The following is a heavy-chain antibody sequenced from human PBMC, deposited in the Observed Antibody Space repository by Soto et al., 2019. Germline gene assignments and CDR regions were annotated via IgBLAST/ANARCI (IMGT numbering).Heavy chain of an antibody. D-gene: IGHD3-10*01. CDR3: ASPRLDYGPYYFDY. V-gene: IGHV1-69*13. Sequence: ASVKASCKAPGGTFGTNVITWLRQAPGQGLEWMGGIIPIFGTANYAQKFQGRVTITADESTSTAYMELSSLRSEDTAVYYCASPRLDYGPYYFDYWGQGTLVTVSS. CDR2: IIPIFGTA. CDR1: GGTFGTNV. J-gene: IGHJ4*02.